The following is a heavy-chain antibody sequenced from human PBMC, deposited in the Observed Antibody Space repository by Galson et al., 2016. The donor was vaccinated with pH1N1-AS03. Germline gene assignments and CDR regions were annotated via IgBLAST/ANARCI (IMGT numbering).Heavy chain of an antibody. D-gene: IGHD3-9*01. CDR2: ITSSGGSGPTI. Sequence: SLRLSCAASGFTFSDYYMSWIRQAPGKGLEWISCITSSGGSGPTIYYADSVKGRFTISRDNAKNSLYLQMNSLRADDTAVHYCARGWYDIWTGYLVDPFDYWGQGALVTVSS. V-gene: IGHV3-11*01. J-gene: IGHJ4*02. CDR1: GFTFSDYY. CDR3: ARGWYDIWTGYLVDPFDY.